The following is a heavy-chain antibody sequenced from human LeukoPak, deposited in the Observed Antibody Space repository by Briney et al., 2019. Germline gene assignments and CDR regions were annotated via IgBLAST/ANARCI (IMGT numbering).Heavy chain of an antibody. Sequence: GGSLRLSCAASGFTFSNYAMHWVRQAPGKGLEWVAVISYDGSNKYYADSVKGRFTISRDNSKNTLYLQMNSLRAEDTAVYYCARDLRLLWFGDLFDYWGQGTLVTVSS. V-gene: IGHV3-30-3*01. CDR3: ARDLRLLWFGDLFDY. D-gene: IGHD3-10*01. CDR2: ISYDGSNK. J-gene: IGHJ4*02. CDR1: GFTFSNYA.